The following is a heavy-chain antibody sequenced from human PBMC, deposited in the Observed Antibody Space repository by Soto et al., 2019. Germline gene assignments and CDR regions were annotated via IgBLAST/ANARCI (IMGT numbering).Heavy chain of an antibody. CDR3: ARTEVYNWNYESYYYYMDV. CDR1: GFTFSSYT. CDR2: ISSSSIYI. J-gene: IGHJ6*03. V-gene: IGHV3-21*01. Sequence: GGSLRLSCAASGFTFSSYTMNWVRQAPGKGLDWVSSISSSSIYIYYADSVKGRFTISRDNAKNSLYLQMNSLRAEDTAVYYCARTEVYNWNYESYYYYMDVWGKGTTVTVSS. D-gene: IGHD1-7*01.